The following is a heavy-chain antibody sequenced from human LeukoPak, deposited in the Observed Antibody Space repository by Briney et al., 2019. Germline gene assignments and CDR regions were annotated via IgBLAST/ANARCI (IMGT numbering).Heavy chain of an antibody. Sequence: GGSLRLSCAASGFTFRSYGMQWVRQAPGKGLDWVALIWYDGSNKYYADSVKGRSIISRDNSRNTLYLQMNSLRAEDTAVYYCARAGSGEYGLDVWGQGTTVIVSS. J-gene: IGHJ6*02. D-gene: IGHD3-10*01. CDR3: ARAGSGEYGLDV. V-gene: IGHV3-33*01. CDR1: GFTFRSYG. CDR2: IWYDGSNK.